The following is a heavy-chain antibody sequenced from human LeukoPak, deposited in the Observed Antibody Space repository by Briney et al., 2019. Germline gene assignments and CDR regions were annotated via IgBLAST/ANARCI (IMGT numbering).Heavy chain of an antibody. CDR3: AKRGDYYDSSGYPYYFDY. Sequence: GASLRLSCAASGFTFSSYAMSWVRQAPGKGXXXXXXXXXSGGSTYYADSVKGRFTISRDNSKNTLYLQMNSLRAEDTAVYYCAKRGDYYDSSGYPYYFDYWGQGTLVTVSS. CDR1: GFTFSSYA. CDR2: XXXSGGST. V-gene: IGHV3-23*01. D-gene: IGHD3-22*01. J-gene: IGHJ4*02.